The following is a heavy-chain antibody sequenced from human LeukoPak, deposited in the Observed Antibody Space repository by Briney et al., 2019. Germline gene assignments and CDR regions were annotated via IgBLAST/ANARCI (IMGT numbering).Heavy chain of an antibody. CDR3: ARAHVDTAMMLNWFDP. D-gene: IGHD5-18*01. CDR1: GFTISSYS. Sequence: GGSLRLSCAASGFTISSYSMNWVRQTPGKGLEWVSSISSSSSYIYYADSVKGRFTISRDNAKNSLYLQMNSLRAEDTAVYYYARAHVDTAMMLNWFDPWGQGTLVTVSS. CDR2: ISSSSSYI. J-gene: IGHJ5*02. V-gene: IGHV3-21*01.